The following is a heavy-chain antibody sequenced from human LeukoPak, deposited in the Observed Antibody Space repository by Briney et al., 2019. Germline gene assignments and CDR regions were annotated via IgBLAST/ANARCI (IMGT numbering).Heavy chain of an antibody. CDR1: GYTFTSYA. D-gene: IGHD5-18*01. CDR2: IIPIFGTA. V-gene: IGHV1-69*13. Sequence: SVKVSCKASGYTFTSYAISWVRQAPGQGLEWMGGIIPIFGTANYAQKFQGRVTITADESTSTAYMELSSLRSEDTAVYYCAREVGGYSYGYYIFDYWGQGTLVTVSS. CDR3: AREVGGYSYGYYIFDY. J-gene: IGHJ4*02.